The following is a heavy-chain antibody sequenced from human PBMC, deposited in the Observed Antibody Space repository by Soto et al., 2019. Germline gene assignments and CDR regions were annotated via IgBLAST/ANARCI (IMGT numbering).Heavy chain of an antibody. CDR2: ISYDGSNK. D-gene: IGHD4-17*01. CDR3: AKDSFTVTALLY. CDR1: GFTFSSYG. Sequence: QVQLVESGGGVVQPGRSLRLSCAASGFTFSSYGMHWVRHAPGKGLEWVAVISYDGSNKYYADSVKGRFTISRDNSKNTLYLQMNSLRAEDTAVYYCAKDSFTVTALLYWGQGTLVTLSS. V-gene: IGHV3-30*18. J-gene: IGHJ4*02.